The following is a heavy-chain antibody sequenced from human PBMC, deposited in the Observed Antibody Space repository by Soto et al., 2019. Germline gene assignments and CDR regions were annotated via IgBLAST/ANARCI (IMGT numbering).Heavy chain of an antibody. CDR3: ARDGPPITFGGVIVNPPPYYYMDV. Sequence: QVQLVQSGAEVKKPGASVKVSCKASGYTFTGYYMHWVRQAPEQGLEWMGWINPNSGGTNYAQKFQGWVTMTRDTSISTAYMELSRLRSDDTAVHYCARDGPPITFGGVIVNPPPYYYMDVWGKGTTVTVSS. J-gene: IGHJ6*03. V-gene: IGHV1-2*04. CDR1: GYTFTGYY. D-gene: IGHD3-16*02. CDR2: INPNSGGT.